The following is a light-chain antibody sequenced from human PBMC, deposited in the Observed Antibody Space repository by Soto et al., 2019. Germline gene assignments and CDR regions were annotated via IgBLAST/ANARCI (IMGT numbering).Light chain of an antibody. CDR3: SSYTSSSTLEDV. CDR1: SSDVGGYNY. V-gene: IGLV2-14*01. J-gene: IGLJ1*01. CDR2: DVS. Sequence: QSALTQPASVSGSPGQSITISCTGTSSDVGGYNYVSWYQQRPGKAPKLMIYDVSNRPSGVSNRFSGSKSGNTASLTISGLQAEDEADYYCSSYTSSSTLEDVFGTGTKLTVL.